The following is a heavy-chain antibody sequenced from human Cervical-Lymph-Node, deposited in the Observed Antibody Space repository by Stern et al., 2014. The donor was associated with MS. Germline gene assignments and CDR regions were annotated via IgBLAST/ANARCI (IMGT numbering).Heavy chain of an antibody. V-gene: IGHV3-30*03. CDR3: MGVGDTMDV. J-gene: IGHJ6*02. CDR2: ISFVGSNT. Sequence: VHLVESGGGVVQPGRSLRLSCAASGFSISSLGMHWVRQAPGKGLEWVAVISFVGSNTKYGDSVQGRVSISSDKSNNTLYLQMNSLRPEDKAVYSCMGVGDTMDVWGQGTTVIVS. CDR1: GFSISSLG.